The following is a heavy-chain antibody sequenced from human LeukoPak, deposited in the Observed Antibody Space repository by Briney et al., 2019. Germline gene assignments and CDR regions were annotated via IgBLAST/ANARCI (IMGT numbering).Heavy chain of an antibody. V-gene: IGHV1-18*01. D-gene: IGHD3-3*01. J-gene: IGHJ6*03. CDR2: ISAYNGNT. CDR1: GYTFTSYG. Sequence: VASVKVSCKASGYTFTSYGISWVRQAPGQGLEWMGWISAYNGNTNYAQKLQGRVTMTTDTSTSTAYMELRSLRSDDTAVYYCARSLLNALRFLEWLNYMDVWGKGTTVTVSS. CDR3: ARSLLNALRFLEWLNYMDV.